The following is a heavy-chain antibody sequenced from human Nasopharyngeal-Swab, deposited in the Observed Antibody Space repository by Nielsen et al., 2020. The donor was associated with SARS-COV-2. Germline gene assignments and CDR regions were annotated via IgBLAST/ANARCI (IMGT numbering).Heavy chain of an antibody. CDR3: ARMGATIFGVTDRFDP. Sequence: SLKISCAASGFTFDDYAMHWVRQAPGKGLEWVSGISWNSGSIGYADSVKGRFTISRDNAKNSLYLQMNSLRAEDTAVYYCARMGATIFGVTDRFDPWGQGTLVTVSS. CDR2: ISWNSGSI. D-gene: IGHD3-3*01. V-gene: IGHV3-9*01. CDR1: GFTFDDYA. J-gene: IGHJ5*02.